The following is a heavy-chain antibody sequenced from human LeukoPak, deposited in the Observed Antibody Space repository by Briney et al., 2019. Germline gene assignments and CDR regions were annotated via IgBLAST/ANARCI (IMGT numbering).Heavy chain of an antibody. D-gene: IGHD1-26*01. V-gene: IGHV4-4*07. CDR1: GGSIGSYT. Sequence: SETLSLTFTLSGGSIGSYTWSGVRQPAGKGLEWIGRIYISGTTNYNPSLKSRVTMSVDTSKNQFSLKLTSVTAADTAVYYCARGLRVGVTGGVYWGQGTLVTVSS. J-gene: IGHJ4*02. CDR2: IYISGTT. CDR3: ARGLRVGVTGGVY.